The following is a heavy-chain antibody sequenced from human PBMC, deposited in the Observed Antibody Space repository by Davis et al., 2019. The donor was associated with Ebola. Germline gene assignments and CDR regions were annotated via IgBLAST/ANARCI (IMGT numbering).Heavy chain of an antibody. Sequence: PGGSLRLSCTASGFVFSSYVMIWVRRAPGKGLEWVSTLGLSADTYYADSVKGRFTISRDNSKNTLHLQMNSLRVEDTAIYYCAKDTSNVWFDVWGQGTMVTVSS. D-gene: IGHD6-19*01. J-gene: IGHJ3*01. V-gene: IGHV3-23*01. CDR2: LGLSADT. CDR3: AKDTSNVWFDV. CDR1: GFVFSSYV.